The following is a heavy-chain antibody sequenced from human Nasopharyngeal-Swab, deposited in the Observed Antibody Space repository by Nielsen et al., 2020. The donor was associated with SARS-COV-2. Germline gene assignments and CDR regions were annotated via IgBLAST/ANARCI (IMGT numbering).Heavy chain of an antibody. V-gene: IGHV3-73*01. Sequence: GESLKISCAASGLGFSASPIIWVRQASGKGLEWVGRIRNKVNSYAATYGVSVKGRFTISRDDSKNTAYLQMNSLKTEDTDVYFCARINPASGSYYDAIDIWGQGTMVTVSS. CDR2: IRNKVNSYAA. CDR3: ARINPASGSYYDAIDI. J-gene: IGHJ3*02. D-gene: IGHD1-26*01. CDR1: GLGFSASP.